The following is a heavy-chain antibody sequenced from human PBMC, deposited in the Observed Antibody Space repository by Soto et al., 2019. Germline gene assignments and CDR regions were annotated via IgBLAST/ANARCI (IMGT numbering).Heavy chain of an antibody. Sequence: PSEPLSLTWTISVDAVSSYFWRWIREPSGKGLEWIGRMYVTGTTSYNPSLKSRVTMSVDTSKNRFSLRLSSVTAADTAVYYCARDGEYSSGWFIFDHWGQGALVTVSS. CDR2: MYVTGTT. V-gene: IGHV4-4*07. CDR3: ARDGEYSSGWFIFDH. J-gene: IGHJ4*02. D-gene: IGHD6-19*01. CDR1: VDAVSSYF.